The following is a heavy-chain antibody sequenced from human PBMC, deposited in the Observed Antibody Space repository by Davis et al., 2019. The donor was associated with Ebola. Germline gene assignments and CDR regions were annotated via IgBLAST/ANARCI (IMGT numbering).Heavy chain of an antibody. D-gene: IGHD1-26*01. Sequence: GESLKISCAASGFTFSSYAMSWVRQAPGKGLEWVSAISGSGGSTYYADSVKGRFTISRDNAKNTLYLQMNSLRAEDTALYYCASSGNYRLVGYWGQGTLVTVSS. V-gene: IGHV3-23*01. CDR1: GFTFSSYA. CDR3: ASSGNYRLVGY. CDR2: ISGSGGST. J-gene: IGHJ4*02.